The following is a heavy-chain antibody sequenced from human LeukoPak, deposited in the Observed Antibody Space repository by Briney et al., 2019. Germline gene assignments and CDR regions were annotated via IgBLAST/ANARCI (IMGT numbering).Heavy chain of an antibody. V-gene: IGHV4-39*01. CDR3: ARRLMITFGGVIVYPIWFDP. J-gene: IGHJ5*02. Sequence: PSETLSLTCAVSGGSISSSSYYWGWIRQPPGKGLEWIGSIYYSGSTYYNPSLKSRVTISVDTSKNQFSLKLSSVTAADTAVYYCARRLMITFGGVIVYPIWFDPWGQGTLVTVSS. CDR2: IYYSGST. CDR1: GGSISSSSYY. D-gene: IGHD3-16*02.